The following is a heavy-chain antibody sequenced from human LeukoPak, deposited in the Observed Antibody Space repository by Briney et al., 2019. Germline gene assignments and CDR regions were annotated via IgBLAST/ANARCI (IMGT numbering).Heavy chain of an antibody. J-gene: IGHJ4*02. CDR1: XFTFSSYA. CDR2: ISGSGGST. V-gene: IGHV3-23*01. D-gene: IGHD3-3*01. CDR3: AKGGTVLRFLEWLLGGSYFDY. Sequence: GGSLRPSCXXXXFTFSSYAMSWVRQAPGKGLEWVSAISGSGGSTYYADSVKGRFTISRDNSKNTLYLQMNSLRAEDTAVYYCAKGGTVLRFLEWLLGGSYFDYWGQGTLVTVSS.